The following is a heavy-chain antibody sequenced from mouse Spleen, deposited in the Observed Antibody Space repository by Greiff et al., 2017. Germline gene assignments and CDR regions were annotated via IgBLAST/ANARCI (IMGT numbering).Heavy chain of an antibody. CDR1: GYTFTDYY. CDR3: ARRYYFDY. Sequence: QVQLKESGAELVRPGASVKLSCKASGYTFTDYYINWVKQRPGQGLEWIARIYPGSGNTYYNEKFKGKATLTAEKSSSTAYMQLSSLTSEDSAVYFCARRYYFDYWGQGTTLTVSS. CDR2: IYPGSGNT. J-gene: IGHJ2*01. V-gene: IGHV1-76*01.